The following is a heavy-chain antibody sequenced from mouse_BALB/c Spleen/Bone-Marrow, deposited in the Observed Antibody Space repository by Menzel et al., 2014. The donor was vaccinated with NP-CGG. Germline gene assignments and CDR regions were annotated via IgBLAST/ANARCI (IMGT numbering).Heavy chain of an antibody. Sequence: QVQLQQPGAELVKPGASVKLSCKASGYTFTSYYMYWVKQRPGQGLEWIGGINPNNGNTNSSETFKSKATLTVDKSSSTAYMQLSSQTSEDSAVYYCTRRDYWGRGTTLTVSS. CDR3: TRRDY. V-gene: IGHV1S81*02. CDR2: INPNNGNT. J-gene: IGHJ2*01. CDR1: GYTFTSYY.